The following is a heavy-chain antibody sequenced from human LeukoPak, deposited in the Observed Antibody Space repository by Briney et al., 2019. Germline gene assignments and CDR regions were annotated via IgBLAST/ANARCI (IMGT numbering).Heavy chain of an antibody. V-gene: IGHV4-61*01. J-gene: IGHJ4*02. CDR3: ASSLWTYDILTGYGY. CDR1: GGSVSSGSYY. D-gene: IGHD3-9*01. Sequence: SETLCLTCTVSGGSVSSGSYYRSWIRQPPGKGLEWIGYIYYSGSTNYNPSLKSRVTISVDTSKNQFSLKLSSVTAADTAVYYCASSLWTYDILTGYGYWGQGTLVTASS. CDR2: IYYSGST.